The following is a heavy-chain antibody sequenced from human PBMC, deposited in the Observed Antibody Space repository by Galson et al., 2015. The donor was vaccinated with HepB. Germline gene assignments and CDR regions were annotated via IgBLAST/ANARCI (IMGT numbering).Heavy chain of an antibody. Sequence: FLRLSCPASGFTFSSYGLYWVRQAPGKGLEGVALIWSDGSNESYASSVEGLFTISRDNSKNTLYLQMNSLRAEDTAVYYCAREGAVVPTAMPLDYWGQGTLVTVSS. V-gene: IGHV3-33*01. J-gene: IGHJ4*02. CDR3: AREGAVVPTAMPLDY. CDR2: IWSDGSNE. D-gene: IGHD2-2*01. CDR1: GFTFSSYG.